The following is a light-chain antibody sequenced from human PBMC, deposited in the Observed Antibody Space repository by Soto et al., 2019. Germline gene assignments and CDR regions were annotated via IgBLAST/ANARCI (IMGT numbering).Light chain of an antibody. CDR2: DAS. J-gene: IGKJ1*01. Sequence: EIVLTQSPATLSLSPGDRATLPCRASQSVSSYLAWYQQKPGQAPRLLIYDASNRATGIPARFSGSGSGTDFTLTISSLEPEDFAVYYCQQRSNWPTLGQGTKV. CDR1: QSVSSY. CDR3: QQRSNWPT. V-gene: IGKV3-11*01.